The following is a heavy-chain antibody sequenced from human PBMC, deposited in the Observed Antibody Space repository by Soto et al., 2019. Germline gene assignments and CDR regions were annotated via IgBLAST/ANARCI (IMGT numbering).Heavy chain of an antibody. Sequence: GGSLRLSCAASGFTFSSYGMHWVRQAPGKGLEWVAVISYDGSNKYYADSVKGRFTISRDNSKNTLYLQMNSLRAEDTAVYYCAKAYSSSWYIFDYWGQGTLFTVSS. CDR3: AKAYSSSWYIFDY. CDR2: ISYDGSNK. J-gene: IGHJ4*02. V-gene: IGHV3-30*18. CDR1: GFTFSSYG. D-gene: IGHD6-13*01.